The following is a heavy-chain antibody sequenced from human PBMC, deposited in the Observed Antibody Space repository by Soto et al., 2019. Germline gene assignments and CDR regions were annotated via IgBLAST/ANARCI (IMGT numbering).Heavy chain of an antibody. CDR2: IYYSVST. D-gene: IGHD3-22*01. V-gene: IGHV4-61*01. J-gene: IGHJ5*02. CDR1: GGSVSSGSYY. CDR3: ARDHEDYYDSRKFGWFDP. Sequence: QVQLQEAGPGLVKPSEPLSLTCNVYGGSVSSGSYYWSWIRQPPGKGLEWIGYIYYSVSTNYNPSLKSRDTISVDTSKNQFALKLSSVTASDTAVYYCARDHEDYYDSRKFGWFDPWGQGTLVTVSS.